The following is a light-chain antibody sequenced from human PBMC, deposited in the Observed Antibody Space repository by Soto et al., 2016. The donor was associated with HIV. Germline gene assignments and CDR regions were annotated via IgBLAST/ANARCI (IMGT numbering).Light chain of an antibody. CDR2: KDT. Sequence: SYELTQPPSVSVSPGQTARITCSGDALSREYAYWYQQKPGQAPAVVIYKDTERASGIPERFSGSSSGTKVTLTISGVQAEDEADYYCQSEDSSGHYVFGTGTKVTVL. CDR3: QSEDSSGHYV. V-gene: IGLV3-25*03. J-gene: IGLJ1*01. CDR1: ALSREY.